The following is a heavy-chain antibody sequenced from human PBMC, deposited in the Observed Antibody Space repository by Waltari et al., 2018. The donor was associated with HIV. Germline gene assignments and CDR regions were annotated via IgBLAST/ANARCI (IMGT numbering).Heavy chain of an antibody. CDR3: ARGSYGDYVEYFDY. CDR1: GGSLSSYY. D-gene: IGHD4-17*01. J-gene: IGHJ4*02. CDR2: IYYSGST. V-gene: IGHV4-59*01. Sequence: QVQLQESGPGLVKPSETLSLTCTVSGGSLSSYYWSWIRQPPGKGLGWIGYIYYSGSTNYNPSLKSRVTISVDTSKNQFSLKLSSVTAADTAVYYCARGSYGDYVEYFDYWGQGTLVTVSS.